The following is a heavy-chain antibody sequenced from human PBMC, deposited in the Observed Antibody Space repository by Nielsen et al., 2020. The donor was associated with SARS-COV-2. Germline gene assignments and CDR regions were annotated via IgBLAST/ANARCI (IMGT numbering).Heavy chain of an antibody. CDR1: GYRFSSYA. D-gene: IGHD3-9*01. V-gene: IGHV1-3*01. Sequence: ASVKVSCKASGYRFSSYAMHWVRQAPGQSLEWMGWIDAGKSNAKYSQRFQGRVSMTTDTSAGIGYMEMSGLTLEDTAVYYCARAESDDWDGNWFDPWGQGTLVTVSS. J-gene: IGHJ5*02. CDR2: IDAGKSNA. CDR3: ARAESDDWDGNWFDP.